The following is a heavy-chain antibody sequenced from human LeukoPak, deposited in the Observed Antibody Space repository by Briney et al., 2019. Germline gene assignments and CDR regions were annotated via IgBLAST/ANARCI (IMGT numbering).Heavy chain of an antibody. Sequence: GASVKVSCKVSGYTLTELSMHWVRQAPGKGLEWMGGFDPEDGETIYAQKFQGRVTMTEDTSTDTAYMELSSLRSEDTAVYYCATIGVVGATSGFDYWGQGTLVTVSS. V-gene: IGHV1-24*01. CDR2: FDPEDGET. CDR1: GYTLTELS. CDR3: ATIGVVGATSGFDY. J-gene: IGHJ4*02. D-gene: IGHD1-26*01.